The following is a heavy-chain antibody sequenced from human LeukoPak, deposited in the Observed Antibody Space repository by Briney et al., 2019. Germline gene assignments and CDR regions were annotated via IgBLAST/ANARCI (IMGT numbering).Heavy chain of an antibody. CDR2: IRYDGSII. D-gene: IGHD3-16*01. Sequence: GGSLRLSCTTSGFTFSSYGMHWVRQAPVKGLEWVTFIRYDGSIITYADSVEGRFTITRDNSKNMLYLQMNSLRTDDTALYYCATDAGGGGWGQGTLVTVSS. J-gene: IGHJ4*02. V-gene: IGHV3-30*02. CDR3: ATDAGGGG. CDR1: GFTFSSYG.